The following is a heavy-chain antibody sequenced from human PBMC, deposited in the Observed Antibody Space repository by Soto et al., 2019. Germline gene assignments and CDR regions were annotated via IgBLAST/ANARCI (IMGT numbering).Heavy chain of an antibody. CDR1: GGSVSNGDYY. CDR2: IYYSGTT. V-gene: IGHV4-30-4*01. Sequence: QVQLQESGPGLVKPSQTLSLTCTVSGGSVSNGDYYCTWIRQPPGKGLEWIGYIYYSGTTYYNPSLKSRVNISLDRSKNQFSLNLNSVTAADTAVYYCAADPDNSNLDYWGQGSLVIVSS. J-gene: IGHJ4*02. D-gene: IGHD4-4*01. CDR3: AADPDNSNLDY.